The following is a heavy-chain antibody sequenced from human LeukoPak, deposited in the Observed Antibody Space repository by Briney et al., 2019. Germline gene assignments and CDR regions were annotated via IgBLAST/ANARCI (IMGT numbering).Heavy chain of an antibody. Sequence: GGSLRLSCAASGFTFSTYAMTWVRQAPGKGLEWVSLISRGGDVTYYADSVKGRFTISRDSSKNTLYLQMHSLRAEDTAVYYCAKDSPRVATDGGYYFDYWGQGTLVTVSS. CDR3: AKDSPRVATDGGYYFDY. CDR2: ISRGGDVT. J-gene: IGHJ4*02. D-gene: IGHD5-12*01. V-gene: IGHV3-23*01. CDR1: GFTFSTYA.